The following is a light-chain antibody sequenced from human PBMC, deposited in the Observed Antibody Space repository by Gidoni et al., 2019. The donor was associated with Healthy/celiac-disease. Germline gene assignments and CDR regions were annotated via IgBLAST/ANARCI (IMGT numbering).Light chain of an antibody. Sequence: DIVMTQSPYSLAVSLGERATINCKSSQSVLYSSNNKNYLAWYQQKTGPPPKLLIDWASTRESGVPDRFSGSGSGTDFTLTISSLQAEDVAVYYCQQYYSTPQVTFXQXTKLEIK. CDR2: WAS. CDR1: QSVLYSSNNKNY. V-gene: IGKV4-1*01. CDR3: QQYYSTPQVT. J-gene: IGKJ2*01.